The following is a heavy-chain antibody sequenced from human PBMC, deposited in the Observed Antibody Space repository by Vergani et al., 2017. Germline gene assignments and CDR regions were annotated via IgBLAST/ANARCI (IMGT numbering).Heavy chain of an antibody. CDR2: IKEDGADK. CDR3: AREGHLVGPDLDY. J-gene: IGHJ4*02. V-gene: IGHV3-7*01. Sequence: EVQLVESGGGLVQPGGSLRLSCAASGFTLSNYWMSWVRQAPGKGLEWVANIKEDGADKKYVDSVKGRFTISRDNAKNSLFLQMNSLRAEDTAVYFCAREGHLVGPDLDYWGQGTLVTVSS. D-gene: IGHD1-26*01. CDR1: GFTLSNYW.